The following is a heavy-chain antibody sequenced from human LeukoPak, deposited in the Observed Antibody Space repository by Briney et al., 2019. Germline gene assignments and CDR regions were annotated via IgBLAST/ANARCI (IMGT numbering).Heavy chain of an antibody. Sequence: ASVKVSCKASGYTFTSYDINWVRQATGQGLEWMGWMNPNSGNTGYAQKFQGRVTMTGNTSISTAYMELSSLRSEDTAVYYCARDGGYTSSWYVPGWVNNYYYGMDVWGQGTTVTVSS. J-gene: IGHJ6*02. V-gene: IGHV1-8*01. CDR1: GYTFTSYD. CDR2: MNPNSGNT. D-gene: IGHD6-13*01. CDR3: ARDGGYTSSWYVPGWVNNYYYGMDV.